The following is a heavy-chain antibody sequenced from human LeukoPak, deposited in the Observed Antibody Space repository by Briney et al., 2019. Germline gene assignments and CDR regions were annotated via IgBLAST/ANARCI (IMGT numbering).Heavy chain of an antibody. V-gene: IGHV3-23*01. J-gene: IGHJ1*01. Sequence: SLRLSCVVSGFTFSSFAMTWVRQAPGRGLEWVSSIRGSGRGTDYAGSVRGRFTISRDNSKNTLYLQMNSLRAEDTAIYYCSRDPNGDYVGAFDFQRWGQGTLVTVSS. D-gene: IGHD4-17*01. CDR2: IRGSGRGT. CDR3: SRDPNGDYVGAFDFQR. CDR1: GFTFSSFA.